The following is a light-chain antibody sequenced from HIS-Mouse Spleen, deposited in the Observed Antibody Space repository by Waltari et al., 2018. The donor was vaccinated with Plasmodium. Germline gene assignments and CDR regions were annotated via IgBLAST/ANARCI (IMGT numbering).Light chain of an antibody. CDR2: AAS. J-gene: IGKJ1*01. V-gene: IGKV1-39*01. CDR1: QSISSY. CDR3: QQSYSTWT. Sequence: DIQMTKSPSSLSASVGDRVPITCRASQSISSYLNWYQQKPGKAPKLLIYAASSLQSGVPSRFSGSGSGTDFTLTISSLQPEYFATYYCQQSYSTWTFGQGTKVEIK.